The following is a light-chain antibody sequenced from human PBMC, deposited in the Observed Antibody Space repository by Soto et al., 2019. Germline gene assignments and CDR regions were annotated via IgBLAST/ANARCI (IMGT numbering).Light chain of an antibody. V-gene: IGLV1-51*01. CDR2: DDN. CDR1: SSNIGGNS. J-gene: IGLJ1*01. Sequence: QSVLTQPPSVSAAPGQKVTISCSGSSSNIGGNSVSWYQQLPGTAPKLLIYDDNKRPSGIPDRFSGPKSGTSATLGITGFQTGDEADYYCGSWDSRLNAYVFGPGTKVTVL. CDR3: GSWDSRLNAYV.